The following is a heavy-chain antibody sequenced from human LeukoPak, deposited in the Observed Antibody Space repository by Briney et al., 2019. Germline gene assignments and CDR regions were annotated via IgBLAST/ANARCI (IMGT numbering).Heavy chain of an antibody. CDR1: GGSISSYY. D-gene: IGHD5-18*01. CDR3: ARDRDTAMVNDAFDI. V-gene: IGHV4-59*01. Sequence: PSETLSLTCTVSGGSISSYYWSWIRQPPGKGLEWIGYFYYSGSTNYNPSLKSRVTISVDTSKNQFSLKLSSVTAADTAVYYCARDRDTAMVNDAFDIWGQGTMVTVSS. CDR2: FYYSGST. J-gene: IGHJ3*02.